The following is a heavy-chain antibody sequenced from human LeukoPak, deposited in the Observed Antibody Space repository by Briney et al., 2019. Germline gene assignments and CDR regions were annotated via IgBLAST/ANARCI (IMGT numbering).Heavy chain of an antibody. Sequence: SETLSLTCTVSGGSVGSTTYYWGWIRQPPGKGLEWIGHIDYRGTTYYNPSLNSRVTISADTSKNQFSLKLSSVTAADTAVYYCARVAYSGYDFIYWGQGTLVTVSS. CDR2: IDYRGTT. CDR1: GGSVGSTTYY. D-gene: IGHD5-12*01. J-gene: IGHJ4*02. V-gene: IGHV4-39*01. CDR3: ARVAYSGYDFIY.